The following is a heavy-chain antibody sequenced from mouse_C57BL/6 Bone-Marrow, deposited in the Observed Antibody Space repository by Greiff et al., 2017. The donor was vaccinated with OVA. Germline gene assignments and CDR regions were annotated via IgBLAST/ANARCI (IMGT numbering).Heavy chain of an antibody. CDR3: ARGDYDGGMDY. V-gene: IGHV1-15*01. J-gene: IGHJ4*01. CDR2: IDPETGGT. CDR1: GYTFTDYE. Sequence: VQLQQSGAELVRPGASVTLSCKASGYTFTDYEMHWVKQTPVHGLEWIGAIDPETGGTAYNGKFKGKATLTADKSSSTAYMQLSSLTSEDSAVYFCARGDYDGGMDYWGQGTSVTVSS. D-gene: IGHD2-4*01.